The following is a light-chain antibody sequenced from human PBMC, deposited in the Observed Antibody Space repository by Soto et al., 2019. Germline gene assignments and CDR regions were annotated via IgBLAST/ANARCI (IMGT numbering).Light chain of an antibody. J-gene: IGKJ1*01. Sequence: EIVLTQSPGTLSLSPGERATLSCRASQSVASSSIAWYQRRLGQAPRLLIYGASTRATGIPARFSGSGSGTEFTLTISSLQPEDFATYYCLQHNSYPWTFGQGTKVDI. CDR3: LQHNSYPWT. CDR2: GAS. CDR1: QSVASSS. V-gene: IGKV3-20*01.